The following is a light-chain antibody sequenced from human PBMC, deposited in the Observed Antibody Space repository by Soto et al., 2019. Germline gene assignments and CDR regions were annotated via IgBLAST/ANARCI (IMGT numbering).Light chain of an antibody. Sequence: EIVLTQSPSTLSFSPWERSTLSCMASQSISSYLAWYQQKPGQAPRLLIYDASNRATGIPARFSGSGSGTDFTLTISSLEPEDLAVYYCQQRSNWLFGPGTKVDIK. CDR2: DAS. J-gene: IGKJ3*01. CDR3: QQRSNWL. CDR1: QSISSY. V-gene: IGKV3-11*01.